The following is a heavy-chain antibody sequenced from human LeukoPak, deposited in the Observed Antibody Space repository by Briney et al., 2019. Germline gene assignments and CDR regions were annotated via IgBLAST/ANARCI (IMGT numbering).Heavy chain of an antibody. CDR2: ISYDGSNK. Sequence: GGSLRLSCAASGFIFSSYGMHWVRQAPGKGLEWVSAISYDGSNKYYADSVKGRFTISRDKSKNTLYLQMNSLRAEDTAVYYCAKGWYRYGPHIFDYWGQGTLVTVYS. V-gene: IGHV3-30*18. CDR3: AKGWYRYGPHIFDY. D-gene: IGHD5-18*01. CDR1: GFIFSSYG. J-gene: IGHJ4*02.